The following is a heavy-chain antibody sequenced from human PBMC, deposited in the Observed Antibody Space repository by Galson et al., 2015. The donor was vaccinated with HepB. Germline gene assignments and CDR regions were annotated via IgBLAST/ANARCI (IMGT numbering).Heavy chain of an antibody. CDR1: GFTFHMYA. CDR2: INGGGAGI. CDR3: AQLGTGY. Sequence: SLRLSCAASGFTFHMYAMSWVRQAPGKGLEWISNINGGGAGIEYADSVKGRFTIPRDDSSNTLYLQMNSLRAEDTAVYYCAQLGTGYWGQGTLVTVSS. V-gene: IGHV3-23*01. D-gene: IGHD6-13*01. J-gene: IGHJ4*02.